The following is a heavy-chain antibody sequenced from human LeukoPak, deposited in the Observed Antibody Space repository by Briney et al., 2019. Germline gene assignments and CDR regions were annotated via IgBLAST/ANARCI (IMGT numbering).Heavy chain of an antibody. D-gene: IGHD1-7*01. CDR1: GYTFTSYY. CDR3: ARELGYNWNYVNEDY. Sequence: ASVKVSCKASGYTFTSYYMHWVRQALGQGLEWMGIINPSGGSTSYAQKFQGRVTMTRDTSTSTVYMELSSLRSEDTAVYYCARELGYNWNYVNEDYWGQGTLVTVSS. CDR2: INPSGGST. J-gene: IGHJ4*02. V-gene: IGHV1-46*01.